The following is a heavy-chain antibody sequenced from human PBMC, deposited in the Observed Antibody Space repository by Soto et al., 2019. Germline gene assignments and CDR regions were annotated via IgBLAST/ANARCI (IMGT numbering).Heavy chain of an antibody. Sequence: GGSLRLSCAASGFTFSSYAMSWVRQAPGKGLEWVAAIGGTDGKTYYADSVKGRFTISRDNSENTLYLQMSRLRAEDTAVYFCAKGMFSSSPAAAGSFDYWGQGALVTVSS. CDR2: IGGTDGKT. J-gene: IGHJ4*02. CDR1: GFTFSSYA. D-gene: IGHD3-10*01. V-gene: IGHV3-23*01. CDR3: AKGMFSSSPAAAGSFDY.